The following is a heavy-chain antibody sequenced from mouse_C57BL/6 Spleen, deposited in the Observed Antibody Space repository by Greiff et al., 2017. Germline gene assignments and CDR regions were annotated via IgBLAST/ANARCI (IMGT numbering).Heavy chain of an antibody. Sequence: QVQLQQPGAELVKPGASVKLSCKASGYTFTSYWMQWVNQRPGQGLEWIGEIDPSDSYTNYNQKFKGKATLTVDTSSSTAYMQLRSLTSEDSAVYYCARSCGSSTFGCWGKGATLTVAS. CDR2: IDPSDSYT. CDR3: ARSCGSSTFGC. CDR1: GYTFTSYW. V-gene: IGHV1-50*01. D-gene: IGHD1-1*01. J-gene: IGHJ2*01.